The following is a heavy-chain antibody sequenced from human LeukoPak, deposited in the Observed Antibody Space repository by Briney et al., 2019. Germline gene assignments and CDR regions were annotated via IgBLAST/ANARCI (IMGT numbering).Heavy chain of an antibody. J-gene: IGHJ4*02. CDR2: ISGNGVST. Sequence: GGSLRLSCATSGFTFSSYAMSWVRQAPGKGLEWVSAISGNGVSTYYADSVKGRFSISRDNSKNTLYLQMNNARVDDTAVYYCAKEVGYGSPYFDYWGQGTLVTVSS. CDR3: AKEVGYGSPYFDY. CDR1: GFTFSSYA. D-gene: IGHD5-12*01. V-gene: IGHV3-23*01.